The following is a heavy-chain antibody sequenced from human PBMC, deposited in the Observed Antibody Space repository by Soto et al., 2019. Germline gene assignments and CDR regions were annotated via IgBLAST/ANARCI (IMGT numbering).Heavy chain of an antibody. CDR3: VRGDFHDSSGPFSAAFDV. CDR2: IKQDGSQK. Sequence: LRLSCAAFGFTFRNSWMSWVRQAPGKGLQWVANIKQDGSQKWYVDSVKGRFTISRDNTKTSLYLQMNNLRVEDTAVYYCVRGDFHDSSGPFSAAFDVWGQGIMVTVSS. D-gene: IGHD3-22*01. CDR1: GFTFRNSW. V-gene: IGHV3-7*04. J-gene: IGHJ3*01.